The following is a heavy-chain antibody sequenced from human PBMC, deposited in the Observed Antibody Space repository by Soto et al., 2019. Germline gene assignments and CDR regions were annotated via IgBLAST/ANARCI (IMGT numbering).Heavy chain of an antibody. CDR2: IYSGGST. J-gene: IGHJ4*02. D-gene: IGHD3-16*02. CDR3: ARGRIMITFGGVIASYNFDY. CDR1: GFTVSSNY. Sequence: GGSLRLSCAASGFTVSSNYMSWVRQAPGKGLEWVSVIYSGGSTYYADSVKGRFTISRDNSKNTLYLQMNSLRAEDTAVYYCARGRIMITFGGVIASYNFDYWGQGTLVTVSS. V-gene: IGHV3-66*01.